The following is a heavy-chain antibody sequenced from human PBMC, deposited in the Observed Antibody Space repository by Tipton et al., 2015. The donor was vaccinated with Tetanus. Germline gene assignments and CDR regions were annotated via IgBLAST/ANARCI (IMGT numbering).Heavy chain of an antibody. D-gene: IGHD3-10*01. CDR2: VSYRGRT. V-gene: IGHV4-61*08. CDR1: GGSVRSGDYS. CDR3: AGGLVRWYEP. J-gene: IGHJ5*02. Sequence: TLSLTCTVSGGSVRSGDYSWNWIRQPPGKGLEWLAYVSYRGRTNSNYSLKSRITISQDTSKNQFSLRLTSVAAADTAVYSCAGGLVRWYEPWGRGTLVSVSS.